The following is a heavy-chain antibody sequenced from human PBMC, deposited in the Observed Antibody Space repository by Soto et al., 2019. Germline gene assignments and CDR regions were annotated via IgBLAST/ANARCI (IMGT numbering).Heavy chain of an antibody. V-gene: IGHV3-33*01. CDR3: ARETYYYDSSGYTDTKRGYFAY. CDR2: IWYDGSNK. D-gene: IGHD3-22*01. J-gene: IGHJ4*02. CDR1: GFTFSSYG. Sequence: QVQLVESGGGVVQPGRSLRLSCAASGFTFSSYGMHWVRQAPGKGLECVAVIWYDGSNKYYADSVKGRFTISRDNSKSTLYLKVNSLRAEETAVYYCARETYYYDSSGYTDTKRGYFAYWGQGTLVTVSS.